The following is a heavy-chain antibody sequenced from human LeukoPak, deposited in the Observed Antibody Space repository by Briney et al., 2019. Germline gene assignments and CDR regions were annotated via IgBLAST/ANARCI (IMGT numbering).Heavy chain of an antibody. CDR1: GGSISSSSYY. Sequence: SETLSLTCTVSGGSISSSSYYWGWIRQPPGKGLEWIGSIYYSGSTYYNPSLKSRVTISMDTSRNQISLTVTSVTAADTAVYYCARHPFSSPFDFWGQGTLVAVSS. CDR3: ARHPFSSPFDF. CDR2: IYYSGST. V-gene: IGHV4-39*07. J-gene: IGHJ4*02. D-gene: IGHD2/OR15-2a*01.